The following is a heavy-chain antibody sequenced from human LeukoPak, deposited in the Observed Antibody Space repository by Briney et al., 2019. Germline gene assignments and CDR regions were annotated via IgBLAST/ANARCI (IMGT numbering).Heavy chain of an antibody. J-gene: IGHJ3*02. CDR1: GYSISSGYY. CDR2: IYHSGST. Sequence: KPSETLSLTCTVSGYSISSGYYWGWIRQPPGKGLEWIGSIYHSGSTYYNPSLKSRVTISVDTSKNQFSLKLSSVTAADTAVYYCARDGDSIGAFDIWAQGTMVTVSS. V-gene: IGHV4-38-2*02. CDR3: ARDGDSIGAFDI. D-gene: IGHD3-22*01.